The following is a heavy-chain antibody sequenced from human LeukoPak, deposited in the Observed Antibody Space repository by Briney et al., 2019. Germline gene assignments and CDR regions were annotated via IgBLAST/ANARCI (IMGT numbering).Heavy chain of an antibody. CDR2: IYSGGST. CDR3: AKEAYSSSWPYYYYGMDV. V-gene: IGHV3-53*01. Sequence: HPGGSLRLSCAASGFTVSSDYMSWVRQAPGKGLEWVSVIYSGGSTYYADSVKGRFTISRDNSKNTLYLQMNSLRAEDTAVYYCAKEAYSSSWPYYYYGMDVWGQGTTVTVSS. J-gene: IGHJ6*02. CDR1: GFTVSSDY. D-gene: IGHD6-13*01.